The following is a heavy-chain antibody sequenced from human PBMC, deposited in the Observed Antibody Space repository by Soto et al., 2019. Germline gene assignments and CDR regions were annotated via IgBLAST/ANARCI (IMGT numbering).Heavy chain of an antibody. Sequence: QVQLVQSGAEVKKPGASVKVSCKASGYTFTNYYMHWVRQAPGQGLEWMGTINPSGGSTSYAQKLQGWVTITRDTATRTVHVEVIGRRSEDTAVYSCARSTTLYYFDYWGQGTLGTVSS. V-gene: IGHV1-46*04. J-gene: IGHJ4*02. CDR1: GYTFTNYY. CDR2: INPSGGST. CDR3: ARSTTLYYFDY. D-gene: IGHD1-26*01.